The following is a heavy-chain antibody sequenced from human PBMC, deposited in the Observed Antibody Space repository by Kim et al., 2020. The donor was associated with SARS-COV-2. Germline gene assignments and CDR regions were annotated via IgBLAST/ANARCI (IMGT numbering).Heavy chain of an antibody. D-gene: IGHD3-10*01. CDR1: GGSISSGPYY. J-gene: IGHJ6*01. Sequence: SETLSLTCTVSGGSISSGPYYWTWIRQHPGKGREWIGYIYYSGSTYYNSSLKSRAIISLDTSKNQFFLQLTSVTAAATAFYYCARDQGPGGPWYYFGRDV. V-gene: IGHV4-31*03. CDR2: IYYSGST. CDR3: ARDQGPGGPWYYFGRDV.